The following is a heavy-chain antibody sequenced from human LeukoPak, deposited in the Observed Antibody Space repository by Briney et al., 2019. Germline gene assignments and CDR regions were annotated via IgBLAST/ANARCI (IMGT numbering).Heavy chain of an antibody. CDR1: GFTFSRDW. J-gene: IGHJ4*02. CDR2: VKQDGIET. D-gene: IGHD2-8*02. V-gene: IGHV3-7*01. CDR3: ARDGTGFDY. Sequence: GRSLRLSCVASGFTFSRDWMSWVRQAPGKGLEWVASVKQDGIETQYVDSVKGRFTISRDNAKNSVYLQMNSLRVEDTAVYYCARDGTGFDYWGQGTLVTVSS.